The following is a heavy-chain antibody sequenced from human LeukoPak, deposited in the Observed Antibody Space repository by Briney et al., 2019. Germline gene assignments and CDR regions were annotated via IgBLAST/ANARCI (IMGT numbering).Heavy chain of an antibody. Sequence: LETLSLTCTVSGGSISRYYWSWIRQPPGKGLEWIGYIYYSGSTNYNPSLKSRVTISVDTSKNQFSLKLSSVTAADTAVYYCVRYYYDSSGYYNFDYWGQGTLVTVSS. CDR1: GGSISRYY. CDR3: VRYYYDSSGYYNFDY. V-gene: IGHV4-59*01. D-gene: IGHD3-22*01. CDR2: IYYSGST. J-gene: IGHJ4*02.